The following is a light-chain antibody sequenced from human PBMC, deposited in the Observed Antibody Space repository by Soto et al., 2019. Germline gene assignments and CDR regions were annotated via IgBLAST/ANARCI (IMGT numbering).Light chain of an antibody. J-gene: IGLJ1*01. CDR1: NIGSKH. Sequence: SSELTQSPSVSVAPGETARVTCGGNNIGSKHVNWYQQKPGQAPVLVIAYDSDRPSGIPERFSGSNSGDTATLTISRVEAGDEADYYCHVWEGTSDLYVFGNGTKLTVL. CDR2: YDS. CDR3: HVWEGTSDLYV. V-gene: IGLV3-21*01.